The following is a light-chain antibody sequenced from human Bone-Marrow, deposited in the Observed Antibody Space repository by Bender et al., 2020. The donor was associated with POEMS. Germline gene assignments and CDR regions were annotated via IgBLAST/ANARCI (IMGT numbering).Light chain of an antibody. Sequence: QSVLTQPPSASVTPGQRVTISCSGSNSNIGSNFVNWYQQLPGTAPRLLIYTNNERPSGVPDRFSGSKSGTSASLAITGLQSDDEAIYFCVAWDASLNGWVFGGGTKLTVL. CDR2: TNN. CDR3: VAWDASLNGWV. J-gene: IGLJ3*02. CDR1: NSNIGSNF. V-gene: IGLV1-44*01.